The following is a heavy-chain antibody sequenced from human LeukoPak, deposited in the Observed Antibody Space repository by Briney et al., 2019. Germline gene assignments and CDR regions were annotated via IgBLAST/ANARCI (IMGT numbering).Heavy chain of an antibody. CDR2: INAGNGNT. J-gene: IGHJ4*02. CDR1: GYTFTSYA. V-gene: IGHV1-3*01. CDR3: ARIRAPSIAAAAYYFDY. D-gene: IGHD6-13*01. Sequence: GASVKVSCKASGYTFTSYAMHWVRQAPGQRLEWMGWINAGNGNTKYSQKFQGRVTITRDTSASTAYMELSSLRSKDTAVYYCARIRAPSIAAAAYYFDYWGQGTLVTVSS.